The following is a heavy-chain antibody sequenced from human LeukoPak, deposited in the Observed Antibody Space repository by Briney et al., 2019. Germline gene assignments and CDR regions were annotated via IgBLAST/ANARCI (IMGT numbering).Heavy chain of an antibody. CDR2: ISSSSSYI. J-gene: IGHJ4*02. D-gene: IGHD3-9*01. Sequence: GGSLRLSCAASGFTFSSYSMNWVRQAPGKGLEWVSSISSSSSYIYYADSVKGRFTISRDNAKNSLYLQMNSLRAEDTAVYYCARDTRDILTGYSGYWGQGTLVTVSS. CDR3: ARDTRDILTGYSGY. CDR1: GFTFSSYS. V-gene: IGHV3-21*01.